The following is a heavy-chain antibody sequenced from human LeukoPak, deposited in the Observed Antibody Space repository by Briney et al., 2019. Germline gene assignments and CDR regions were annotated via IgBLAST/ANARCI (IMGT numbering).Heavy chain of an antibody. J-gene: IGHJ4*02. D-gene: IGHD3-16*02. CDR3: ARLMITFGGVIAPFDY. Sequence: PSQTLSLTCTVSGGSLSSGDYYWSWIRQPPGKGLEWIGYTYYSGSTYYNPSLKSRVTISVDTSKNQFSLKLSSVTAADTAVYYCARLMITFGGVIAPFDYWGQGTLVTVSS. CDR2: TYYSGST. CDR1: GGSLSSGDYY. V-gene: IGHV4-30-4*08.